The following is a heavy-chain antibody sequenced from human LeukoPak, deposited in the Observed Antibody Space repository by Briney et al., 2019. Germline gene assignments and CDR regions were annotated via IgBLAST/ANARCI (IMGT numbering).Heavy chain of an antibody. J-gene: IGHJ5*02. D-gene: IGHD4-23*01. CDR3: ARVKLPQGNWFDP. CDR1: GYTFSNNG. CDR2: ISAYNGNT. V-gene: IGHV1-18*04. Sequence: ASVKVSCKASGYTFSNNGISWVRQAPGQGLEWMGWISAYNGNTNYAQKFQGRVTMTTDISTTTAYMELRSLRSDDTAVYYCARVKLPQGNWFDPWGQGTLVIVSS.